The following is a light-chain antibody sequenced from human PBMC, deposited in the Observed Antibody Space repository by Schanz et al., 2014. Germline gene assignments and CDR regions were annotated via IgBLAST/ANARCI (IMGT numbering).Light chain of an antibody. V-gene: IGLV2-14*02. CDR1: SSDVGSYNL. CDR2: EGS. J-gene: IGLJ1*01. CDR3: SSYTSSTTRV. Sequence: QSALTQPASVSGSPGQSITISCTGTSSDVGSYNLVSWYQHHPGKAPKLMIYEGSKRPSGVSNRFSGSKSGNTASLTISGLQAEDEADYYCSSYTSSTTRVFGTGTKLTVL.